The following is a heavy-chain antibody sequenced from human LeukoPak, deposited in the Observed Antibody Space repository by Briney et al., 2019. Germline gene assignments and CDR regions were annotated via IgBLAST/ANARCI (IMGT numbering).Heavy chain of an antibody. Sequence: ASVKVSCKASGYTFTGYYMHWVRQAPGQGLEWMGWINPNSGGTNYAQKFQGRVTMTRDTSISTAYMELSRLRSDDTAVYYCARPAALSHYFDYWGQGTLVTVSS. V-gene: IGHV1-2*02. D-gene: IGHD2/OR15-2a*01. CDR2: INPNSGGT. CDR3: ARPAALSHYFDY. CDR1: GYTFTGYY. J-gene: IGHJ4*02.